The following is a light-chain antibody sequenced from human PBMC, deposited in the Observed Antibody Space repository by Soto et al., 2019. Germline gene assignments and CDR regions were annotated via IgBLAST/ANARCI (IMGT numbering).Light chain of an antibody. CDR3: QQYNSYPIT. J-gene: IGKJ5*01. V-gene: IGKV1-5*01. Sequence: DIQMTQSPSTLSGSVGDRVTITCRASQSISKYLAWYQQKPGKAPKLLIYAASSLQSGVPSRSSGSGSGTEFTLTISSLQPDDFATYYCQQYNSYPITFGQGTRLEIK. CDR1: QSISKY. CDR2: AAS.